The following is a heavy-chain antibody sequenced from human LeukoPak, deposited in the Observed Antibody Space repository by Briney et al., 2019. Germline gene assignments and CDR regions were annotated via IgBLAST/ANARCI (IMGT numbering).Heavy chain of an antibody. CDR2: ISSSSSYI. Sequence: SGGSLRLSCAASGFTFSSYSMNWVRQAPGKGLELVSSISSSSSYIYYADSVKGRFTISRDNAKNSLYLQMNSLRAEDTAVYYCATLVPAMSWFDPWGQGTLVTVSS. CDR3: ATLVPAMSWFDP. D-gene: IGHD2-2*01. J-gene: IGHJ5*02. CDR1: GFTFSSYS. V-gene: IGHV3-21*01.